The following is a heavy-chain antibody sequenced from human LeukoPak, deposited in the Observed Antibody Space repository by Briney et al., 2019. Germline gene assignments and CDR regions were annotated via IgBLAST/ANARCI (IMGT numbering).Heavy chain of an antibody. D-gene: IGHD3-10*01. J-gene: IGHJ5*02. V-gene: IGHV1-69*04. CDR3: ARESTGNWFDP. Sequence: GSSVKVSCTASGGTFSSYAISWVRQAPGQGLEWMGRIIPILGIANYAQKFQGRVTITADKSTSTAYMELSSLRSEDTAVYYCARESTGNWFDPWGQGTLVTVSS. CDR2: IIPILGIA. CDR1: GGTFSSYA.